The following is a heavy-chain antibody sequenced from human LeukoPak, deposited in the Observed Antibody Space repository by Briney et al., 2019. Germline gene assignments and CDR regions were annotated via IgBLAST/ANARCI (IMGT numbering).Heavy chain of an antibody. J-gene: IGHJ6*03. D-gene: IGHD1-1*01. CDR1: DGSFSGYS. CDR2: INPSGST. V-gene: IGHV4-34*01. Sequence: SETLSLTCVVSDGSFSGYSWTWIRQPPGKGLESIGEINPSGSTNYSPSLKGRVTLSIDRSEHQFSMNLTSVTAADTPVYFCARGVKQLGRFYFYLDVWGNGTSVTVSS. CDR3: ARGVKQLGRFYFYLDV.